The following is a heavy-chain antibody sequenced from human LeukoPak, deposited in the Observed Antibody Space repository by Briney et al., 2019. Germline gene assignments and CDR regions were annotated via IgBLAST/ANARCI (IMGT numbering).Heavy chain of an antibody. Sequence: ASEKVSCKVSGYTLTELSMHWVRQAPGKGLEWMGGFDPEDGETIYAQKFQGRVTMTEDTSTDTAYMELSSLRSEDTAVYYCATDHDRLSNWFDPWGQGTLVTVSS. J-gene: IGHJ5*02. CDR2: FDPEDGET. CDR3: ATDHDRLSNWFDP. D-gene: IGHD2/OR15-2a*01. V-gene: IGHV1-24*01. CDR1: GYTLTELS.